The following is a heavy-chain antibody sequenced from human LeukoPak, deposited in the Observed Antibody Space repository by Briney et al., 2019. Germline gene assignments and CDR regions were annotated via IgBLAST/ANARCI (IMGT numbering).Heavy chain of an antibody. CDR3: ATSGADYGDFSRPYYYYYGMDV. CDR2: INPNSGGT. V-gene: IGHV1-2*02. D-gene: IGHD4-17*01. Sequence: GASVKVSCKASGYTFTGYYMHWVRQAPGQGLEWMGWINPNSGGTNYAQKFQGRVTMTRDTSISTAYMELSRLRSDDTAVYYCATSGADYGDFSRPYYYYYGMDVWGQGTTVTVSS. J-gene: IGHJ6*02. CDR1: GYTFTGYY.